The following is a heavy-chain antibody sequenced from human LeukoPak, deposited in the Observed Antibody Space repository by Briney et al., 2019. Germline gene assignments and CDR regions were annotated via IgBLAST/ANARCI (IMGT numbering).Heavy chain of an antibody. CDR1: GFTFSSYG. CDR2: IWYDGSNK. Sequence: PGGSLRLSCAASGFTFSSYGMHWVRQAPGKGLEWVAVIWYDGSNKYYADSVKGRFTISRDNSKNTLYLQMNSLRAEDTAVYYCAKAGIATYWYFDLWGRGTLVTVSS. D-gene: IGHD6-13*01. V-gene: IGHV3-33*06. CDR3: AKAGIATYWYFDL. J-gene: IGHJ2*01.